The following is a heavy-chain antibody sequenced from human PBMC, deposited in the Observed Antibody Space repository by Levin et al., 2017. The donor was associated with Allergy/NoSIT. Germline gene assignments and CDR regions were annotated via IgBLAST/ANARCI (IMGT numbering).Heavy chain of an antibody. J-gene: IGHJ6*02. D-gene: IGHD3-3*01. CDR2: IYYSGST. CDR3: ARSGNPRFEGLDV. V-gene: IGHV4-59*01. Sequence: SETLSLTCTVSGGSISSYYWSWIRQPPGKGLEWIGYIYYSGSTNYNPSLKSRVTISLDTSKKQFSLKLSSVTAADTAVYYCARSGNPRFEGLDVWGQGTTVTVSS. CDR1: GGSISSYY.